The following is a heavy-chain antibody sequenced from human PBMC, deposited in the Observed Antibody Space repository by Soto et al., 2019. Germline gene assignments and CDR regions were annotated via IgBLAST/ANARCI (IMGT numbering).Heavy chain of an antibody. J-gene: IGHJ4*02. Sequence: GASVKVSCKASGYTFTGYYMHWVRQAPGQGLEWMGWINANNGNTNYAQKFQGRVTMTTDTSTSTAYMELRSLRAEDTAVYYCARGLVLRFLEWLSPLGYWGQGTLVTVSS. D-gene: IGHD3-3*01. V-gene: IGHV1-18*04. CDR3: ARGLVLRFLEWLSPLGY. CDR2: INANNGNT. CDR1: GYTFTGYY.